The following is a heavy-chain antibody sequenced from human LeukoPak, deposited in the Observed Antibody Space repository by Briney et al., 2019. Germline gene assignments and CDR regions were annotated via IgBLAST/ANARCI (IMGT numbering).Heavy chain of an antibody. Sequence: ASVKVSCKASGYTFTGYYMHWVRQAPGQGLEWMGLINPSGSSTTYAQRSQGRVTMTRDISTSTDYMEQTSLTSDDTAMYYCARDNSVGETAWWFDPWGQGTLVTVSS. CDR1: GYTFTGYY. CDR3: ARDNSVGETAWWFDP. CDR2: INPSGSST. D-gene: IGHD1-26*01. V-gene: IGHV1-46*01. J-gene: IGHJ5*02.